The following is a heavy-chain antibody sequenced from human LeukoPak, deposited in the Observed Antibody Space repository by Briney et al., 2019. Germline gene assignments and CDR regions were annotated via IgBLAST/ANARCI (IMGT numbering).Heavy chain of an antibody. J-gene: IGHJ3*01. CDR2: TKQDGSEK. CDR1: RFTFSDYW. V-gene: IGHV3-7*01. Sequence: GGSLRLSCAASRFTFSDYWMSWVRQAPGKGLEWVANTKQDGSEKYYMDSVKGRFTISRDNAKNSLYLQMNSLRVEDTAVYFCARERNTAIVTAFDVWGQGTMVTVSS. CDR3: ARERNTAIVTAFDV. D-gene: IGHD5-18*01.